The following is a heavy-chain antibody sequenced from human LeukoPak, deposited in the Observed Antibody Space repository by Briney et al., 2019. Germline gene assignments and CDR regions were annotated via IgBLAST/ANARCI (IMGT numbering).Heavy chain of an antibody. V-gene: IGHV3-30*03. CDR3: ARGHQGALFDY. CDR1: GFTFSSYG. Sequence: GGSLRLSCAASGFTFSSYGMHWVRQAPGKGLEWVAVISYDGSNKYYADSVKGRFTISRDNSKNTLYLQMNSLRAEDTAVYYCARGHQGALFDYWGQGTLVTVSS. D-gene: IGHD1-26*01. J-gene: IGHJ4*02. CDR2: ISYDGSNK.